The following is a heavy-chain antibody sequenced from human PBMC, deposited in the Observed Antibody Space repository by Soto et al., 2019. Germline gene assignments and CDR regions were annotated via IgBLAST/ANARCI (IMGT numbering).Heavy chain of an antibody. Sequence: ASVKVSCKVSGYTLTELSMHWVRQAPGKGLEWMGGFDPEDGETIYAQKFQGRVTMTEDTSTDTAYMELSSLRSEDTAVYYCATDSYYYGSGSFPLLYWGQGTLVTVSS. J-gene: IGHJ4*02. CDR3: ATDSYYYGSGSFPLLY. CDR2: FDPEDGET. D-gene: IGHD3-10*01. V-gene: IGHV1-24*01. CDR1: GYTLTELS.